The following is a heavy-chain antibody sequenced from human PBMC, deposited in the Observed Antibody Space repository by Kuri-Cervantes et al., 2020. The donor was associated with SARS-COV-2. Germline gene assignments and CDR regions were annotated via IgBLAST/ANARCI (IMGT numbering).Heavy chain of an antibody. V-gene: IGHV3-33*08. CDR1: GFTFSDYD. CDR2: IWYDGRNT. CDR3: ARNHSMDV. J-gene: IGHJ6*03. Sequence: GESLKISCASSGFTFSDYDMHWVRRAPGKGLEWVAVIWYDGRNTYYTGSVKGRFTISRDNSKNMLYLEVNSLRAEDTAVYYCARNHSMDVWGTGTAVTVSS.